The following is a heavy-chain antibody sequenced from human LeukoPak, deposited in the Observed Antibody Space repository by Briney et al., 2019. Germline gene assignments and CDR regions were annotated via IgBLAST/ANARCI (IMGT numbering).Heavy chain of an antibody. CDR2: IYYSGST. Sequence: PSETLSLTCTVSGGSISSTSYYWGWIRQPPGKGLEWIGSIYYSGSTYYNPSLKSRVTISVDTSKNQFSLKLSSVTAADTAVYYCARHLQAAAGLRWFDPWGQGTLVTVSS. J-gene: IGHJ5*02. V-gene: IGHV4-39*01. CDR1: GGSISSTSYY. D-gene: IGHD6-13*01. CDR3: ARHLQAAAGLRWFDP.